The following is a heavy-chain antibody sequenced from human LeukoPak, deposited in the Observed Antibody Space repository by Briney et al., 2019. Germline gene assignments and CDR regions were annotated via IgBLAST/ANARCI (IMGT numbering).Heavy chain of an antibody. D-gene: IGHD2-8*02. V-gene: IGHV3-21*01. Sequence: GGSLRLSCAASGFTFSSYSMNWVRQAPGKGLEWVSSISSSSSYIYYADSVKGRFTISRDNAKNSLYLQMNSLRAEDTAVYYCAREGNYCTGGVCPEYYFDYWGQGTLVTVSS. J-gene: IGHJ4*02. CDR1: GFTFSSYS. CDR2: ISSSSSYI. CDR3: AREGNYCTGGVCPEYYFDY.